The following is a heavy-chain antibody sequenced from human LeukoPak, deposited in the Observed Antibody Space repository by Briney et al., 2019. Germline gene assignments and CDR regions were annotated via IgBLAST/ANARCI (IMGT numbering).Heavy chain of an antibody. V-gene: IGHV3-23*01. CDR1: GFTFNIYG. D-gene: IGHD5-12*01. Sequence: GGSLRLSCAASGFTFNIYGMTWVRQSPGKGLEWGSGIGGGGGSTYYADSVKGRFIISRDNSKNTLYLQMNSLRVEDTAVYYCAKGSGYSAYDHVDYWGQGTLVTVSS. CDR2: IGGGGGST. J-gene: IGHJ4*02. CDR3: AKGSGYSAYDHVDY.